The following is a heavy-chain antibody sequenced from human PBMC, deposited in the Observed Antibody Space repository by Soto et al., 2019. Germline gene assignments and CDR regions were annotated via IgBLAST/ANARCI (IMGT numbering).Heavy chain of an antibody. CDR1: GDSVSSNRAA. J-gene: IGHJ6*03. V-gene: IGHV6-1*01. CDR3: AGTTSLQWYYMDV. CDR2: TYYRSRWYN. D-gene: IGHD1-7*01. Sequence: PSHTLSRTCAISGDSVSSNRAAWNWIRQSPSRGLEWLGRTYYRSRWYNDYAVSVKSRITVNPDTSKNQFSLHLNSVTPEDTAVYSCAGTTSLQWYYMDVWDKGPTVTVSS.